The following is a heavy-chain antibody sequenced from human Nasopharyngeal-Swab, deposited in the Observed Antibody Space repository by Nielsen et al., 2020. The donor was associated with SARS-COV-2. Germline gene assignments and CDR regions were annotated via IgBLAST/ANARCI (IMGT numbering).Heavy chain of an antibody. CDR2: IYYSGST. CDR1: GGSISSSSYY. V-gene: IGHV4-61*01. Sequence: GSLRLSCTVSGGSISSSSYYWSWIRQPPGKGLEWIGYIYYSGSTNYNPSLKSRVTISVDTSKNQFSLKLSSVTAADTAVYYCARDLTVTTPYGMDVWGQGTTVTVSS. J-gene: IGHJ6*02. CDR3: ARDLTVTTPYGMDV. D-gene: IGHD4-17*01.